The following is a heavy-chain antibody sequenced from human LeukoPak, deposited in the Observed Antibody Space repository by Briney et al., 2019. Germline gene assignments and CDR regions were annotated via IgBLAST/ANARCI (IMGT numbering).Heavy chain of an antibody. J-gene: IGHJ4*02. CDR1: GFSFNAYW. CDR3: ATFGLVAALDL. Sequence: GGSLRLSCAASGFSFNAYWMTWVRQAPGTGLEWVANINPAGSETFHVDPVKGRFSISRDHAKNLVYLQMNSMRAEDTAVYFCATFGLVAALDLWGQGTLVTVSS. CDR2: INPAGSET. D-gene: IGHD5-12*01. V-gene: IGHV3-7*01.